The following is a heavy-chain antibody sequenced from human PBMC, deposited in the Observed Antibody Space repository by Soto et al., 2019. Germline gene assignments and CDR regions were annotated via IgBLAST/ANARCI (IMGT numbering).Heavy chain of an antibody. Sequence: GESLKISCVASGYTFTSYWVGWVRQMPGKGLEWMGIIYPGDSDTRYSPSFRGQVTISADKSISTAYLQWSSLKASDTAMYYCMRQLGVDADNWFHPWGQGTLVTVSS. D-gene: IGHD2-8*01. CDR1: GYTFTSYW. CDR2: IYPGDSDT. V-gene: IGHV5-51*01. J-gene: IGHJ5*02. CDR3: MRQLGVDADNWFHP.